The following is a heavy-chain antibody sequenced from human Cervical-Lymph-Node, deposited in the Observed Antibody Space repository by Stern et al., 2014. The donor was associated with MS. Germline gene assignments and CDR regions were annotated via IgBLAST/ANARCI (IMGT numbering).Heavy chain of an antibody. CDR3: ARDTGGFTELPYYFDY. Sequence: EVQLVESGGGLVKPGGSLRLSCAASGFTFSSYSMNWVRQAPGKGLEWVSSISSSSTYIYYADSVKGRFTISRDNAKNSLYLQMNSLSADDTAVYYCARDTGGFTELPYYFDYWGQGTLVTVSS. CDR1: GFTFSSYS. J-gene: IGHJ4*02. V-gene: IGHV3-21*01. CDR2: ISSSSTYI. D-gene: IGHD3-10*01.